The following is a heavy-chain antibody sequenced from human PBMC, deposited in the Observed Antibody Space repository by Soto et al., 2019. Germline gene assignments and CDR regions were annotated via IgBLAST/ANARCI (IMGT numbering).Heavy chain of an antibody. V-gene: IGHV4-31*03. CDR3: ARLPVAANGGAIDY. D-gene: IGHD6-19*01. J-gene: IGHJ4*02. CDR2: IFYNGNT. Sequence: PSETLSLTCTVSGGSISSGPYYWTWVRQHPGKGLEWIGFIFYNGNTYYNPSLKSRVTISMGTSKNQFSLRLSSVTAADTAVFYCARLPVAANGGAIDYWGQGTLVTVSS. CDR1: GGSISSGPYY.